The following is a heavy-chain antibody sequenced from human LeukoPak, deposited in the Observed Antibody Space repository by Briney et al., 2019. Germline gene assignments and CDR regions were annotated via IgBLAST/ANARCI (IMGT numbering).Heavy chain of an antibody. Sequence: GSLRLSCAASGFTFSSYSMNWIRQPPGKGLEWIGNIFYSGSTYYNPSLQSRVTISLDTSQNQFSLTLNSVTAADTAVYYCARAHSIASYYYGVDVWGQGTTVTVSS. V-gene: IGHV4-59*12. CDR2: IFYSGST. CDR1: GFTFSSYS. CDR3: ARAHSIASYYYGVDV. D-gene: IGHD6-13*01. J-gene: IGHJ6*02.